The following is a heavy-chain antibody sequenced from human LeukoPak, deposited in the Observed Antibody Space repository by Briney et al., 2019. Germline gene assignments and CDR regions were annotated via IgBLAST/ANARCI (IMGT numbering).Heavy chain of an antibody. Sequence: SETLSLTYTVSGGSISSYYWSWIRQPPGKGLEWIGYIYYSGSTNYNPSLKSRVTISVDTSKNQFSLKLSSVTAADTAVYYCARARDILTGFDYWGQGTLVTVSS. D-gene: IGHD3-9*01. CDR2: IYYSGST. CDR3: ARARDILTGFDY. CDR1: GGSISSYY. V-gene: IGHV4-59*01. J-gene: IGHJ4*02.